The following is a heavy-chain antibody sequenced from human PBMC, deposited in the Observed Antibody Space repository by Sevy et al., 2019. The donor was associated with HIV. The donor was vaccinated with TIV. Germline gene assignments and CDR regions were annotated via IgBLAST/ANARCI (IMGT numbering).Heavy chain of an antibody. J-gene: IGHJ4*02. Sequence: GGSLRLSCAASGFTFSSYLMHWVRQATGKGPVWVSRINSDGSSTSYADSVKGRFTISRDNARNTLYLEMNSLRSEDTAVYYCARGQGYWGQGTLVTVSS. CDR2: INSDGSST. CDR3: ARGQGY. CDR1: GFTFSSYL. V-gene: IGHV3-74*01.